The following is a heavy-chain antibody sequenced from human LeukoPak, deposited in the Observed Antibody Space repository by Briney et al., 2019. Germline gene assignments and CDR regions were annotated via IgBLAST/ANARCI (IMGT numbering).Heavy chain of an antibody. V-gene: IGHV1-69*13. CDR3: ARADMVTAADFYYYYYMDV. CDR2: FIPLFGTP. J-gene: IGHJ6*03. CDR1: GGTFSSYA. D-gene: IGHD4-23*01. Sequence: SVKVSCKASGGTFSSYAISWVRQAPGQGLEWMGGFIPLFGTPNYAQKFQGRVTITADESTSTAYMELSSLKSEDTAVYYCARADMVTAADFYYYYYMDVWGKGTMVTISS.